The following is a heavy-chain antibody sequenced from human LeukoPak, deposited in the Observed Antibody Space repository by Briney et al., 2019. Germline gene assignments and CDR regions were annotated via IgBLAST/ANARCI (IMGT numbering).Heavy chain of an antibody. D-gene: IGHD2-2*01. CDR2: IKQDGSEK. V-gene: IGHV3-7*01. CDR3: STSIRGYSDY. J-gene: IGHJ4*02. CDR1: GFTFSNAW. Sequence: LSGGSLRLSCATSGFTFSNAWMSWVRQAPGKGLEWVANIKQDGSEKYYVDSVKGRFTISRDNAKNSLYLQMNSLRAEDTAVYYCSTSIRGYSDYWGQGTLVTVSS.